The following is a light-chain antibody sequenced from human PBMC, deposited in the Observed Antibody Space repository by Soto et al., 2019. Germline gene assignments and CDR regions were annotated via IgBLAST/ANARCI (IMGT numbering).Light chain of an antibody. CDR2: TTS. J-gene: IGKJ4*01. Sequence: DIQMTQSPSSVSASVGDRVTITCRASQNINNWLAWYQQKPGKAPKLLIYTTSNLQSGVPSRFSGSGSGTDFTLTISSLQPEDFATYFCQQANSFPFTFGGGTKVEIK. CDR3: QQANSFPFT. V-gene: IGKV1D-12*01. CDR1: QNINNW.